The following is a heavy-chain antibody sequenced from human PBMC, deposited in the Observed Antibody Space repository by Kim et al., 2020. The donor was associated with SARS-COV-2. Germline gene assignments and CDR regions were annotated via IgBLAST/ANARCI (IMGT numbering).Heavy chain of an antibody. Sequence: GGSLRLSCAASGFTFDDYAMHWVRQAPGKGLEWVSGISWNSGSIGYADSVKGRFTISRDNAKNSLYLQMNSLRAEDTALYYCAKDAAVGLQGVFDYWGQGTLVTVSS. D-gene: IGHD6-19*01. J-gene: IGHJ4*02. CDR1: GFTFDDYA. CDR3: AKDAAVGLQGVFDY. CDR2: ISWNSGSI. V-gene: IGHV3-9*01.